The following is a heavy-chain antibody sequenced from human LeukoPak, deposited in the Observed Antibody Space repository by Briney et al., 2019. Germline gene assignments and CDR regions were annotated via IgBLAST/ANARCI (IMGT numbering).Heavy chain of an antibody. D-gene: IGHD6-13*01. CDR2: ISGSGDYT. V-gene: IGHV3-23*01. CDR1: GFAFSSYA. Sequence: GGSLRLSCAASGFAFSSYAMSWVRQAPGKGLEWVSTISGSGDYTYCADSVKGRFTISRDNSKNTLYLQMNSLRADDTAVYYCAKRGIAAAASFDYWGQGTLVTVSS. J-gene: IGHJ4*02. CDR3: AKRGIAAAASFDY.